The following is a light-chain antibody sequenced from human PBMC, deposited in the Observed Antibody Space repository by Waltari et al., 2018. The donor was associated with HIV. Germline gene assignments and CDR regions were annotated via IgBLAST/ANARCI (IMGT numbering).Light chain of an antibody. V-gene: IGKV1-39*01. CDR2: AAS. CDR1: QSISSY. Sequence: DIQMTQSPSSLSASVGARVTITCRASQSISSYLNWYQQKPGKAPKLLIYAASSLQSGVPERCSGRGSGREFTLTICSLQPEDFATYYCQQGYSTLTCGGGTKVEIK. J-gene: IGKJ4*01. CDR3: QQGYSTLT.